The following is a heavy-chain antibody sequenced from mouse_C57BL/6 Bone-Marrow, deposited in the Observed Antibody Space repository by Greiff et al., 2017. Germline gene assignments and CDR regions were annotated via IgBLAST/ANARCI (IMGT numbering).Heavy chain of an antibody. V-gene: IGHV1-82*01. J-gene: IGHJ1*03. CDR3: ARNYGSSYDRYFDV. D-gene: IGHD1-1*01. CDR1: GYAFSSSW. Sequence: VQLQQSGPELVKPGASVKISCKASGYAFSSSWMNWVKQRPGKGLEWIGRIYPGDGDTNYNGKFKGKATLTADKSSSTAYMQLSSLTAEDSAVCFCARNYGSSYDRYFDVWGTGTTVTVSS. CDR2: IYPGDGDT.